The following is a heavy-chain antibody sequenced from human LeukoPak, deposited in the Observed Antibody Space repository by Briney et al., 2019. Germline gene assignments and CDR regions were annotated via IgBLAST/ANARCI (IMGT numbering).Heavy chain of an antibody. V-gene: IGHV3-23*01. Sequence: GGSLRLSCAASGFTFSSYAMSWVRQAPGQGLEWVSTISGSGGSTYYADSVKGRFTISRDNSKNTLYLQMNSLRAEDTAVYYCAKGLRYSSGWCYDYWGQGTLVTVSS. J-gene: IGHJ4*02. CDR2: ISGSGGST. D-gene: IGHD6-19*01. CDR3: AKGLRYSSGWCYDY. CDR1: GFTFSSYA.